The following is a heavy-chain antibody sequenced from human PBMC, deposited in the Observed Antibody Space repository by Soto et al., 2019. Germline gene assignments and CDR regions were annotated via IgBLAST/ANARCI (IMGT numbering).Heavy chain of an antibody. J-gene: IGHJ4*02. CDR1: GNTFPSYY. CDR2: INPSGGST. Sequence: ASGRVSCRASGNTFPSYYMHLVRQAPAHGLEWMGIINPSGGSTSYAQKFQGRVTMTRDTSTSTVYMELSSLRSEDTAVYYCARDGSSSSFDYWGQGTLVTVS. CDR3: ARDGSSSSFDY. D-gene: IGHD1-26*01. V-gene: IGHV1-46*01.